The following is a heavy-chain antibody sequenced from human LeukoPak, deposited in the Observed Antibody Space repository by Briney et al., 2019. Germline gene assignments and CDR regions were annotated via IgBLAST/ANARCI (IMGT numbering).Heavy chain of an antibody. CDR2: IYSGGST. V-gene: IGHV3-66*01. CDR3: ARERGIYSSSSYDY. D-gene: IGHD6-6*01. CDR1: GFTVSSNY. J-gene: IGHJ4*02. Sequence: GGSLRLSCAASGFTVSSNYMSWVRQAPGKGLEWVSVIYSGGSTYYADSVKGRFTISRDNSKNTLYLQMNSLRDEDTAVYYCARERGIYSSSSYDYWGQGTLVTVSS.